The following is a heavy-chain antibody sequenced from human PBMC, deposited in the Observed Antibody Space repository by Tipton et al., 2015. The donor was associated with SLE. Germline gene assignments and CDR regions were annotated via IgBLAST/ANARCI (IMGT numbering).Heavy chain of an antibody. Sequence: TLSLTCTVSGGSISSYYWSWIRQPPGKGLEWIGYIYYSGSTNYNPSLESRVTISVDTSKNQLSLKLSSVTAADTAVYYCARRGMFRGLTNWFDPWGQGTLVTVSS. J-gene: IGHJ5*02. V-gene: IGHV4-59*12. CDR1: GGSISSYY. D-gene: IGHD3-10*01. CDR2: IYYSGST. CDR3: ARRGMFRGLTNWFDP.